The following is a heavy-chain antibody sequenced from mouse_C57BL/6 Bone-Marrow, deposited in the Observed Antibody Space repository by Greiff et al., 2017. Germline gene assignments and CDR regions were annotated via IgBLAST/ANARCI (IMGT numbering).Heavy chain of an antibody. Sequence: QVQLQQPGAELVMPGASVKLSCKASGYTFTSYWMHWVKPRPGQGLEWIGEIDPSDSYTNYNQKFKGKSTLTVDKSSSTSYMQLSSLTSEDSAVYYFASASSPAWFAYWGQGTLVTVSA. CDR3: ASASSPAWFAY. J-gene: IGHJ3*01. V-gene: IGHV1-69*01. CDR2: IDPSDSYT. D-gene: IGHD1-1*01. CDR1: GYTFTSYW.